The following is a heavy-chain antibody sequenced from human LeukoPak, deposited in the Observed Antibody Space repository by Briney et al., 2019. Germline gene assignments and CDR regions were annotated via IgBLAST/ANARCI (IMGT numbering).Heavy chain of an antibody. Sequence: PGGSLRLSCAASGFTFSSYWMSWVRQAPGKGLEWVANIKQDGSEKYYVDSVKGRFTISRDNAKNSLYLQMNSLRAEDTAVYYCARYYDIWGVVGYYYYGMGVWGQGTTVTVSS. CDR3: ARYYDIWGVVGYYYYGMGV. CDR1: GFTFSSYW. D-gene: IGHD3-9*01. V-gene: IGHV3-7*01. CDR2: IKQDGSEK. J-gene: IGHJ6*02.